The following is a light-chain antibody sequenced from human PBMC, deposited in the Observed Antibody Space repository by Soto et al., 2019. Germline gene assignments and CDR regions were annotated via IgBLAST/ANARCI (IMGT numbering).Light chain of an antibody. CDR2: EVS. J-gene: IGLJ1*01. Sequence: QSALTQPASVSGSPGQSITISCTGTSSDVGGYNYVSWYKQHPGKAPKLMIYEVSNRPSGVSIRFSGSKSGNTASLTISGLQTEDEADYYCSSYRSSTTPSVFGTGTKLTVL. V-gene: IGLV2-14*01. CDR1: SSDVGGYNY. CDR3: SSYRSSTTPSV.